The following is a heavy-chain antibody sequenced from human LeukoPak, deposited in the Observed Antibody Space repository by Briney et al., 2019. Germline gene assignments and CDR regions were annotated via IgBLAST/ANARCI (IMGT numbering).Heavy chain of an antibody. CDR1: GFTFSSYG. D-gene: IGHD1-26*01. V-gene: IGHV3-7*01. J-gene: IGHJ4*02. Sequence: PGGSLRLSCAASGFTFSSYGMHWVRQAPGKGLEWVANMNIDGSEKYYADSVKGRFSISRDNARNSVYLQMASLRVEDTAVYYCARDPVEWELLLDYWGQGTLVTVSS. CDR3: ARDPVEWELLLDY. CDR2: MNIDGSEK.